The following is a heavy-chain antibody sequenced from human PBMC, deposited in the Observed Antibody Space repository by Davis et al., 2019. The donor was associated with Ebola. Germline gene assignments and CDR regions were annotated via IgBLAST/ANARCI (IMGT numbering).Heavy chain of an antibody. CDR3: VSRRYGSGAD. CDR1: GFTFSYYA. V-gene: IGHV3-64*01. Sequence: PGGSLRLSCAAAGFTFSYYALHWVRQAPGKGLEYVSGISRNGGITYYANSVKGRFTISRDNYKSTLYLQMNSLRAEDTAVYYCVSRRYGSGADWGQGTRVTVSS. D-gene: IGHD3-10*01. J-gene: IGHJ4*02. CDR2: ISRNGGIT.